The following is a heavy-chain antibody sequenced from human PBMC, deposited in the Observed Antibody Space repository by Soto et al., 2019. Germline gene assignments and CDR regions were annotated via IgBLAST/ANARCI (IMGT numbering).Heavy chain of an antibody. Sequence: CTVSGGSIRSGGYYWSWVRQNPRRGLEWIGNIYYSGNTYYNPSLKSRLTISVDTSKNQFSLNLSSVTAADTAVYYCARDRLMATAGTARHYFGLDVWGQGTTVTVSS. D-gene: IGHD5-18*01. CDR2: IYYSGNT. V-gene: IGHV4-31*03. J-gene: IGHJ6*02. CDR1: GGSIRSGGYY. CDR3: ARDRLMATAGTARHYFGLDV.